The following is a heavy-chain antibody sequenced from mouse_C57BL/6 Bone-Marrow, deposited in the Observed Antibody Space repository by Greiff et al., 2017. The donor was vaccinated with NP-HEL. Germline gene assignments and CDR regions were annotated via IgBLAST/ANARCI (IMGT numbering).Heavy chain of an antibody. Sequence: EVQLQQSGAELVRPGASVKLSCTASSFNIKDDYMHWVKQRPEQGLEWIGWIDPENGDTEYASKFQGKATITADTSSNTAYLQLSSLTSEDTAVYYCTSGSSYYYWGQGTTLTVSS. D-gene: IGHD1-1*01. J-gene: IGHJ2*01. CDR1: SFNIKDDY. V-gene: IGHV14-4*01. CDR3: TSGSSYYY. CDR2: IDPENGDT.